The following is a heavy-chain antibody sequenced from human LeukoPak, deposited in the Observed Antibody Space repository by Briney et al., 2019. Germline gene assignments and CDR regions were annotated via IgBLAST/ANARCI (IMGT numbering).Heavy chain of an antibody. CDR1: GFSISSGYH. Sequence: SETLSLTCTVSGFSISSGYHWGWIRQPPGKGLEWIGTIYHSGSTYYNPSLKSRVTISVDTSKNQFSLKLSSVTAADTAVYYCARDLEGWGQGTLVTVSS. V-gene: IGHV4-38-2*02. CDR3: ARDLEG. J-gene: IGHJ4*02. CDR2: IYHSGST.